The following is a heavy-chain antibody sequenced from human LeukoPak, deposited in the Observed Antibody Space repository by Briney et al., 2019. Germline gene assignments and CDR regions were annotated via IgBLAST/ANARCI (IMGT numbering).Heavy chain of an antibody. D-gene: IGHD6-19*01. Sequence: SQTLSLTCNVSGGSITSGYYYWTWIRHHPGKGLEWIVYIYYSGSTYYNPSLKSRLTISLYTSENQFSLKLTSVTAADTAVYYCARDSSGWLYLDSWGQGTLVTVSS. J-gene: IGHJ4*02. CDR1: GGSITSGYYY. CDR2: IYYSGST. V-gene: IGHV4-31*03. CDR3: ARDSSGWLYLDS.